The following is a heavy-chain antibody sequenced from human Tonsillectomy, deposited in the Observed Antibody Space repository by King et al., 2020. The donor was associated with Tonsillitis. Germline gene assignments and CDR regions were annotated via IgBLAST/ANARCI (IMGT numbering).Heavy chain of an antibody. CDR2: IYYTGRT. Sequence: QLQESGPGLVKPSQTLSLTCTVSGVSISSAGSYWTWIRQHPGKGLGGIGNIYYTGRTHYSPSLKSRVSMSLATSKNQFSLSLTSVTAADTAVYFCPRAEGVVMPGGIHNWGPGTQVSVSS. J-gene: IGHJ4*02. D-gene: IGHD2-2*02. V-gene: IGHV4-31*03. CDR3: PRAEGVVMPGGIHN. CDR1: GVSISSAGSY.